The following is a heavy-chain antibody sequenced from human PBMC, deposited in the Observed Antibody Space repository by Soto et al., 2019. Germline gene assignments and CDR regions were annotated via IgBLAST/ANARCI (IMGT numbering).Heavy chain of an antibody. J-gene: IGHJ6*02. V-gene: IGHV4-59*01. D-gene: IGHD5-12*01. CDR3: ARYSGYDYPLYYYGMDV. Sequence: PSETLSLTCTVSGGSISSYYWSWIWQPPGKGLEWIGYIYYSGSTNYNPSLKSRVTISVDTSKNQFSLKLSSVTAADTAVYYCARYSGYDYPLYYYGMDVWGQGTTVTVSS. CDR2: IYYSGST. CDR1: GGSISSYY.